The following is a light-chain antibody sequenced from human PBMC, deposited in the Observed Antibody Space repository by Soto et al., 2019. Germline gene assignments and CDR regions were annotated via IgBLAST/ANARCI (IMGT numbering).Light chain of an antibody. Sequence: QSVLTQPASVSGSPGQSITSSCTGTSSDVGGYNYVSWYQQHPGKAPKLMIYEVSNRPSGVSNRFSGSKSGNTASLTISGLQAEDEADYYCSSYTSSSRVFGTGTKVTVL. CDR1: SSDVGGYNY. V-gene: IGLV2-14*01. CDR3: SSYTSSSRV. J-gene: IGLJ1*01. CDR2: EVS.